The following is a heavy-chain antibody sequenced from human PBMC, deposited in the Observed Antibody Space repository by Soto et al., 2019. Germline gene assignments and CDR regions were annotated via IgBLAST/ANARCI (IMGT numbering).Heavy chain of an antibody. CDR3: VRDFGRYFRSGYMDV. V-gene: IGHV3-21*02. Sequence: EVQLVESGGGLVKPGGSLSLSCAASGFTFSSYSMNWVRQAPGKGLEWVSSINEDSSYIYYAHSLRGRFTISRDNAKDSLYLQMNYLRAEDTAVYYCVRDFGRYFRSGYMDVWGDGATVTVSS. CDR1: GFTFSSYS. J-gene: IGHJ6*03. CDR2: INEDSSYI. D-gene: IGHD3-9*01.